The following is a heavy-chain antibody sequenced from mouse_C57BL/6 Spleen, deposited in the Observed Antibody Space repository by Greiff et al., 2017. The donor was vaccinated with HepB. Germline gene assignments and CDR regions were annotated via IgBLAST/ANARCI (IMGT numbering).Heavy chain of an antibody. Sequence: EVKLEESGGGLVKPGGSLKLSCAASGFTISDYGMHWVRQAPEKGLEWVAYISSGSSTIYYADTVKGPFNISRDKAKNTLFLQRTRLRSEATAMYYCARGVDAGSFDYWGQGTTLTVSS. J-gene: IGHJ2*01. CDR1: GFTISDYG. V-gene: IGHV5-17*01. CDR3: ARGVDAGSFDY. CDR2: ISSGSSTI.